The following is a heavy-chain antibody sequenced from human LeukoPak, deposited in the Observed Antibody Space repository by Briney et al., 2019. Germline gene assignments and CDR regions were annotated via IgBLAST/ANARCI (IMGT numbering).Heavy chain of an antibody. CDR1: GFPFSSYA. V-gene: IGHV3-23*01. Sequence: GRSLRLSCAASGFPFSSYAMTWVRQAPGKGLDWVSAISGSGGSTYYADSVKGRFTISRDNSKNTLYLQMNSLRAEDTAVYYCAKGHYNPYYFHAMDVWGQGTTVTVSS. CDR3: AKGHYNPYYFHAMDV. CDR2: ISGSGGST. D-gene: IGHD3-10*01. J-gene: IGHJ6*02.